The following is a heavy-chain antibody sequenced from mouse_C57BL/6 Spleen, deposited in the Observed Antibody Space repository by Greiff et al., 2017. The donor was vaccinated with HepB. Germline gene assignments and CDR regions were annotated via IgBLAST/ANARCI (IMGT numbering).Heavy chain of an antibody. J-gene: IGHJ2*01. V-gene: IGHV1-42*01. CDR3: AMNYYSNPFDY. CDR1: GYSFTGYY. Sequence: VQLQQSGPELVKPGASVKISCKASGYSFTGYYMNWVKQSPEKSLEWIGEINPSTGGTTYNQKFKAKATLTVDKSSSTAYMQLKSLTSEDSAVYYCAMNYYSNPFDYWGQGTTLTVSS. CDR2: INPSTGGT. D-gene: IGHD2-5*01.